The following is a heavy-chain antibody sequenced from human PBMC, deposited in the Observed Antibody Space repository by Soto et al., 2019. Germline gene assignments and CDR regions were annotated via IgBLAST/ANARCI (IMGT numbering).Heavy chain of an antibody. CDR1: GFTFSRYG. CDR2: IWYDGSQK. V-gene: IGHV3-33*01. Sequence: PGGSLRLSCVLSGFTFSRYGMQWVRQAPGKGLEWVAIIWYDGSQKYYADSVKGRFSISRDNSKNTLYLQMNSLRVEDTAVYYCVSPEGFHYWGQGTLVTVSS. J-gene: IGHJ4*02. CDR3: VSPEGFHY.